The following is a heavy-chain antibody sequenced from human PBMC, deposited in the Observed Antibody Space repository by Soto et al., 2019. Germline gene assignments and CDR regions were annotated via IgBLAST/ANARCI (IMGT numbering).Heavy chain of an antibody. Sequence: EVQLVETGGGLIQPGGSLRLSCAASGFTVSTNYMSWVRQAPGKGLEWLSLIYSGGSTYYADSVKGRFTISSDNSKNTLYLQMNSLRAEDTAVYYCARRSSGYPYYFDYWGQGTLVTVSS. CDR3: ARRSSGYPYYFDY. CDR2: IYSGGST. V-gene: IGHV3-53*02. CDR1: GFTVSTNY. J-gene: IGHJ4*02. D-gene: IGHD3-22*01.